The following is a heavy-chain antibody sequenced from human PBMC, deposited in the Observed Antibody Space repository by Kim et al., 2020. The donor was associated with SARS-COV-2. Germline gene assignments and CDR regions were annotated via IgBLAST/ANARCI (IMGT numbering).Heavy chain of an antibody. V-gene: IGHV4-59*13. CDR1: GGSISSYY. J-gene: IGHJ4*02. CDR2: LYYSGST. CDR3: ARGGGSSGSTTLVVY. D-gene: IGHD3-22*01. Sequence: SETLSLTCTVSGGSISSYYWSWIRHPPGKGQEWIGFLYYSGSTNYNPSLKSRVTISVDTSKNQFSLKLSSVTAADTSVDYCARGGGSSGSTTLVVYWGQGTLVTGSS.